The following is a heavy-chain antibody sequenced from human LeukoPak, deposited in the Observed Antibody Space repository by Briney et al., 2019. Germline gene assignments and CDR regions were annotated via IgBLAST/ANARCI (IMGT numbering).Heavy chain of an antibody. D-gene: IGHD2-2*01. CDR2: IRYDGSDK. V-gene: IGHV3-30*02. CDR1: GFTFSSYG. CDR3: AKDFLIKMRTPGAFDL. Sequence: PGGSLRLSCAASGFTFSSYGMHWVRQTPGKGLEWVAFIRYDGSDKYYADSVKGRFTISRDNSKNTLHLQMNSLRPEGTAVYYCAKDFLIKMRTPGAFDLWGQGTMVTVSS. J-gene: IGHJ3*01.